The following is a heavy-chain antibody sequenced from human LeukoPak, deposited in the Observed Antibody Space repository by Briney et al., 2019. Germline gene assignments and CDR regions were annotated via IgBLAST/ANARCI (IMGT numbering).Heavy chain of an antibody. J-gene: IGHJ5*02. D-gene: IGHD4-11*01. CDR3: AKDRADYTDWLDP. CDR2: IRYDGSNK. V-gene: IGHV3-30*02. Sequence: GGSLRLSCAASGFTFSSFGMHWVRQAPGKGLEWVSFIRYDGSNKYYADSVKGRFTISRDNSKNTLYLLMNSPRPEDTAVYYCAKDRADYTDWLDPWGQGTLVTVAS. CDR1: GFTFSSFG.